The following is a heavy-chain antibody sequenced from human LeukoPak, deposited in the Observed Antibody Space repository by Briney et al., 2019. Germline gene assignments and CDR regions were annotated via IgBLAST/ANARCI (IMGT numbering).Heavy chain of an antibody. V-gene: IGHV1-2*02. Sequence: ASVKVSCKASGYTFTGYYMHWVRQAPGQGLEWMGWINPNSGGTNYAQKFQGRVTMTRDTSVSTAYMELSRLRSDDTAVYYCARVRRGISHGMDVWGQGTTVTVSS. CDR2: INPNSGGT. CDR3: ARVRRGISHGMDV. CDR1: GYTFTGYY. J-gene: IGHJ6*02.